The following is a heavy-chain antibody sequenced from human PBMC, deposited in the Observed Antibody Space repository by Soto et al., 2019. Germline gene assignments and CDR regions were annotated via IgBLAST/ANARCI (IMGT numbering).Heavy chain of an antibody. D-gene: IGHD4-17*01. CDR2: IYYSGST. CDR1: GGSISSGDYY. CDR3: ARAGVTMAPTKYFPH. Sequence: SETLSLTCTVSGGSISSGDYYWSWIRQPPGKGLEWIGYIYYSGSTYYNPSLKSRVTISVDTSKNQFSLKLSSVTAADTAVYYCARAGVTMAPTKYFPHWGQGTLVPVSS. V-gene: IGHV4-30-4*01. J-gene: IGHJ1*01.